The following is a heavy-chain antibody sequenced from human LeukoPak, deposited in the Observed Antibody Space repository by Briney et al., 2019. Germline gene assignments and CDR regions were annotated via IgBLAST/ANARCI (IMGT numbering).Heavy chain of an antibody. CDR3: ARDRLGYSGYEGNFN. V-gene: IGHV3-21*01. CDR2: ISSSSYI. J-gene: IGHJ4*02. D-gene: IGHD5-12*01. Sequence: PGGSLRLSCAASGFTFSSYSITWVRQAPGKGLEWVSSISSSSYIYYADSVKGRFTISRDNAKNSLYLQMNSLRADDTAVYYCARDRLGYSGYEGNFNWGQGTLVTVSS. CDR1: GFTFSSYS.